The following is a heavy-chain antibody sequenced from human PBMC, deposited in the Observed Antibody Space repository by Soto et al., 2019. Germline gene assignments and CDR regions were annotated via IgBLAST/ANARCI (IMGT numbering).Heavy chain of an antibody. CDR1: GGSFSGYY. J-gene: IGHJ4*02. D-gene: IGHD3-10*01. V-gene: IGHV4-34*01. CDR3: ARGGIVGYYGSGSYSWDY. Sequence: SETLSLTCAVYGGSFSGYYWSWIRQPPGKGLEWIGEINHSGSTNYNPSLKSRVTISVDTYKNQFSLKLSSVTAADTAVYYCARGGIVGYYGSGSYSWDYWGQGTLVTVSS. CDR2: INHSGST.